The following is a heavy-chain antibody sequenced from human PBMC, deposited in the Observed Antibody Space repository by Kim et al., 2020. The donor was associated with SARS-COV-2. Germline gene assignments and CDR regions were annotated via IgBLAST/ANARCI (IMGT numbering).Heavy chain of an antibody. CDR3: ARDGSSSWYLMDY. V-gene: IGHV4-39*07. D-gene: IGHD6-13*01. Sequence: YNPSLKSRVTISVDTSKNQFSLKLSSVTAADTAVYYCARDGSSSWYLMDYWGQGTLVTVSS. J-gene: IGHJ4*02.